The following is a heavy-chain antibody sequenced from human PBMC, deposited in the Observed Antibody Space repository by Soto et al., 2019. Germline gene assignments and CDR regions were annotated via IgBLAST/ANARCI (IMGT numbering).Heavy chain of an antibody. CDR1: GYTFTSYG. D-gene: IGHD2-2*01. CDR2: ISAYNGNT. J-gene: IGHJ5*02. V-gene: IGHV1-18*04. Sequence: SVKVSCKASGYTFTSYGISWVRQAPGQGLEWMGWISAYNGNTNYAQKLQGRVTMTTDTSTSTAHMELRSLRSDDTAVYYCARVVGVVPAAMRLNWFDPWGQGTLVTVSS. CDR3: ARVVGVVPAAMRLNWFDP.